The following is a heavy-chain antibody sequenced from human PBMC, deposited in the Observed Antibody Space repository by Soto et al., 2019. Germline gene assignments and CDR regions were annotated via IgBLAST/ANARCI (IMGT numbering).Heavy chain of an antibody. CDR2: ISYDGSNK. CDR1: GFTFSSYG. V-gene: IGHV3-30*18. J-gene: IGHJ5*02. D-gene: IGHD6-19*01. Sequence: QVQLVESGGGVVQPGRSLRLSCAASGFTFSSYGMHWVRQAPGKGLEWVAVISYDGSNKYYADSVKGRITISRDNSKNPLYLQMNSLRAGDTAVYYCAKDSNPYSSGWYVNWFDPWGQGTLVTVSS. CDR3: AKDSNPYSSGWYVNWFDP.